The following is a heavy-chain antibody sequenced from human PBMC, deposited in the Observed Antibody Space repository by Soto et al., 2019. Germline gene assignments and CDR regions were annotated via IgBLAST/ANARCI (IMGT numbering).Heavy chain of an antibody. CDR2: INPNSGGT. CDR3: ARGGDDNYYDSSGYYYYYYGMDV. J-gene: IGHJ6*02. D-gene: IGHD3-22*01. CDR1: GYTFTGYY. V-gene: IGHV1-2*02. Sequence: QVQLVQSGAEVKKPGASMKVSCKASGYTFTGYYMHWVRQAPGQGLEWMGWINPNSGGTNYAQKFQGRVPMTRDTSISTAYMELSRLRSDDTAVYYCARGGDDNYYDSSGYYYYYYGMDVWGQGTTVTVSS.